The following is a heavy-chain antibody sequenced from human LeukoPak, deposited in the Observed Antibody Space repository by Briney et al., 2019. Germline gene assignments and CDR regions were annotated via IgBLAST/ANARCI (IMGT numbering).Heavy chain of an antibody. CDR3: ARGVAMVSY. J-gene: IGHJ4*02. Sequence: PSETLSLTCAVYGGSFSGYYWSWIRQPPGKGLEWIGEINHSGSTNYNPSLKSRVTISVDTSKNQFSLKLSSVTAADTAVYYCARGVAMVSYWGQGTLVTVSS. CDR2: INHSGST. CDR1: GGSFSGYY. V-gene: IGHV4-34*01. D-gene: IGHD5-18*01.